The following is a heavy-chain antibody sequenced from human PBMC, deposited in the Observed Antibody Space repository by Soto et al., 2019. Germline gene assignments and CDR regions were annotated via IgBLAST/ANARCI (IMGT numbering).Heavy chain of an antibody. CDR3: AKEAARPWPCDS. J-gene: IGHJ4*02. CDR1: GFTFSSYP. Sequence: EVQLLESGGGLVQPGGSLRLSCEASGFTFSSYPMSWVRQAPGKGLEWISGITGGATNAYYADSVKGRITISRDNSKNTLYLQWNRLRAEATAVYYCAKEAARPWPCDSWGQGTLVTVSS. V-gene: IGHV3-23*01. D-gene: IGHD5-12*01. CDR2: ITGGATNA.